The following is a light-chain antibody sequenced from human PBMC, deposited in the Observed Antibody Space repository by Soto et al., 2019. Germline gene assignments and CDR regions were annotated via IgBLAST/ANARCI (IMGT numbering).Light chain of an antibody. CDR3: SSYAGGGYV. J-gene: IGLJ1*01. Sequence: QSALTQPPSASGSPGQSVTISRTGTSRDVGGHNYVSWYQQHPGKAPKFMIYEVNKRPSGVPDRFSGSKSGNTASLTVSGLQAEDEADYYCSSYAGGGYVFGTGTKVTVL. V-gene: IGLV2-8*01. CDR1: SRDVGGHNY. CDR2: EVN.